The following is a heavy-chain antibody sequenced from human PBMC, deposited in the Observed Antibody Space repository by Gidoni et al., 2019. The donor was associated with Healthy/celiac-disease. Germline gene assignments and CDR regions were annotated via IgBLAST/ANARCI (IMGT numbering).Heavy chain of an antibody. V-gene: IGHV3-21*01. CDR2: ISSSSSYI. J-gene: IGHJ4*02. CDR1: GVTSSSYS. Sequence: EVQPVESGGGLVKPGGSLSLSSAASGVTSSSYSMNWVRQAPGKGLEWVSSISSSSSYIYYADSVKGRFTISRDNAKNSLYLQMTSLRAEDTAVYYCASGPGFSGGSGTVDYWGQGTLVTVSS. D-gene: IGHD2-2*01. CDR3: ASGPGFSGGSGTVDY.